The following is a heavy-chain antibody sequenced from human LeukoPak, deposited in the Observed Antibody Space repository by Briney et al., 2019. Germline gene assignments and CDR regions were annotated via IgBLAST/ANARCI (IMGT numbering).Heavy chain of an antibody. V-gene: IGHV4-39*01. Sequence: SETLSLTCTVSGGSISSSSYYWGWIRQPPGKVLEWIGSIYYSGSTYYNPSLKSRVTISVDTSKNQFSLKLSSVTAADTAVYYCARQWEGPLGYCSGGSCYGGAFDIWGQGAMVTVSS. CDR1: GGSISSSSYY. D-gene: IGHD2-15*01. J-gene: IGHJ3*02. CDR3: ARQWEGPLGYCSGGSCYGGAFDI. CDR2: IYYSGST.